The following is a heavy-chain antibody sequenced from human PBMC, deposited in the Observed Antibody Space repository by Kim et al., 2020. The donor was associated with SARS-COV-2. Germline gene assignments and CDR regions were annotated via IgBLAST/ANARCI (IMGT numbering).Heavy chain of an antibody. V-gene: IGHV3-23*01. CDR3: GKGGGMDV. CDR2: VGGSGGGS. J-gene: IGHJ6*02. D-gene: IGHD1-26*01. Sequence: GGSLRLSCAASGFTFSNYPMTWVRQAPGKGLEWVSVVGGSGGGSIYADSVKGRFIISRDNPKKMLYLQMNSPRDEDTAGYNCGKGGGMDVWGPGNTVIVS. CDR1: GFTFSNYP.